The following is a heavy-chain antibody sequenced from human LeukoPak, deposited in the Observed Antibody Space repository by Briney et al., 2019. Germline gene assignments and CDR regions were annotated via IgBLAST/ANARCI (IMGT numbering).Heavy chain of an antibody. J-gene: IGHJ3*02. Sequence: GGSLRLSCAASGFTFSSYGMSWVRQAPGKGLEWVSGISGSGGSTYYADSVKGRFTISRDNSKNTLYLQMNSLRAEDTAVYYCAKDDTYCGGDCYSYGAFDIWGQGTMVTVSS. CDR1: GFTFSSYG. D-gene: IGHD2-21*02. CDR2: ISGSGGST. V-gene: IGHV3-23*01. CDR3: AKDDTYCGGDCYSYGAFDI.